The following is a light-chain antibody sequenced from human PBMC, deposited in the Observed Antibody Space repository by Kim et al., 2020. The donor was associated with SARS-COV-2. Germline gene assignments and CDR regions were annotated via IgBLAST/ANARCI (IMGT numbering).Light chain of an antibody. Sequence: ASVGDRVTITCRASQGIRNDLAWYQQRPGKAPKLLIYGAFSLQTGVPSRFSGSGSATDFTLTISSLQPEDIATYFCLQDYTYPRTFGQGTRLEIK. J-gene: IGKJ5*01. CDR3: LQDYTYPRT. CDR1: QGIRND. V-gene: IGKV1-6*01. CDR2: GAF.